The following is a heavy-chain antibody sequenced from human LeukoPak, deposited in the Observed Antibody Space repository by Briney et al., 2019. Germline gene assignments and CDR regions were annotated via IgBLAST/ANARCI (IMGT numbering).Heavy chain of an antibody. CDR2: ISGSGGST. CDR3: AKVWTAYSDDYFDY. V-gene: IGHV3-23*01. J-gene: IGHJ4*02. Sequence: GGSLRLSCGASGFTFSSYGMSWVRQAPGKGLECVSSISGSGGSTNHADSVKGRFTISRDNSKNTLYLQMNSLRAEDTAVYYCAKVWTAYSDDYFDYWGQGTLVTVSS. D-gene: IGHD3/OR15-3a*01. CDR1: GFTFSSYG.